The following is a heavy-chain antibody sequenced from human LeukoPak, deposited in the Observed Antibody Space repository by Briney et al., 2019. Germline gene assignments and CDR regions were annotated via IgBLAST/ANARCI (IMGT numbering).Heavy chain of an antibody. Sequence: GGSLRLSCAASGYTFNTYTMNRVRQAPGKGLGWVSFIGSSSDYIYYADSVKGRFTISRDNAKKSLYLQMNSLRAEDTAVYYCARVVFSSRAPNMDVWGKGTTVTVSS. CDR3: ARVVFSSRAPNMDV. CDR2: IGSSSDYI. D-gene: IGHD6-19*01. CDR1: GYTFNTYT. V-gene: IGHV3-21*01. J-gene: IGHJ6*04.